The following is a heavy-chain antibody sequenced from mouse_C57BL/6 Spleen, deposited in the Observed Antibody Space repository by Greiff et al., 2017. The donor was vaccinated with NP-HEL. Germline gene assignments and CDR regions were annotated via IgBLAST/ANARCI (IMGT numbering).Heavy chain of an antibody. D-gene: IGHD2-5*01. CDR3: TRGSNPYYVDY. J-gene: IGHJ2*01. CDR1: GYTFTDYE. V-gene: IGHV1-15*01. CDR2: IDPETGGT. Sequence: VQLQQSGAELVRPGASVTLSCKASGYTFTDYEMHWVKQTPVHGLEWIGAIDPETGGTAYNQKFKGKAILTADKSSSTAYMELRSLTSEDSAVYYCTRGSNPYYVDYWGKGTTLTVSS.